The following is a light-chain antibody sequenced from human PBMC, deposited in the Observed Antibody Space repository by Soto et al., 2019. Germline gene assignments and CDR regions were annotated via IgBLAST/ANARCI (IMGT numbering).Light chain of an antibody. V-gene: IGLV2-14*01. J-gene: IGLJ3*02. Sequence: ALAQPASVSGSPGQSITISCTGTSTDIGGYRYVSWYQQHPGKVPKLIIYEVSNRPSGVSDRFSGSKSDNTASLTISGLQAEDEADYYCSSYRTISTLVFGGGTKVTVL. CDR2: EVS. CDR1: STDIGGYRY. CDR3: SSYRTISTLV.